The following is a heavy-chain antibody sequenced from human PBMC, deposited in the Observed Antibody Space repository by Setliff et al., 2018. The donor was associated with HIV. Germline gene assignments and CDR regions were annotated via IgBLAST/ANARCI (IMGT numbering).Heavy chain of an antibody. V-gene: IGHV4-38-2*02. J-gene: IGHJ3*01. CDR3: AKERSNNDGTYDS. CDR1: GYPISSGHY. Sequence: SETLSLTCAVSGYPISSGHYWGWIRQSPEKGLEWIGTVHHTGTTFYNPSLSSRLTISVDTPNNQFSLRLTSVTAADTATYYCAKERSNNDGTYDSWGRGTVVTVSS. D-gene: IGHD1-1*01. CDR2: VHHTGTT.